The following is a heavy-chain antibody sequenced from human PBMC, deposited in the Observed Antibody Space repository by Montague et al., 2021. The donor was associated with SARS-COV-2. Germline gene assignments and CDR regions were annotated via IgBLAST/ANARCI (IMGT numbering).Heavy chain of an antibody. Sequence: SETLSLTCTVSGDSMTDSYWSWIRQPPGKGLEYIGYIYFSGSTNYNPSLKSRLTISVDTSKKQFSLKLNSVTSADTAVYYCTSGEGNYGWRYYFDYWGQGTLVTVSS. CDR1: GDSMTDSY. V-gene: IGHV4-59*01. CDR3: TSGEGNYGWRYYFDY. D-gene: IGHD3-10*01. J-gene: IGHJ4*02. CDR2: IYFSGST.